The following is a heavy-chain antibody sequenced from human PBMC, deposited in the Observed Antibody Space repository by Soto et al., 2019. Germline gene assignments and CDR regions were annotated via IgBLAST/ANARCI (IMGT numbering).Heavy chain of an antibody. CDR3: ARSRGYCSNGVCRGWSDP. CDR1: GGSISSSPYY. CDR2: IDYSGST. Sequence: QLLLQESGPGLVKPSETLSLTCTVSGGSISSSPYYWGWIRQPPGKGLEWIGSIDYSGSTYYNPSLKSRVTMSVDTSKNQFSLKLSSVSAADTAVYYCARSRGYCSNGVCRGWSDPWGQGTLVTVSS. J-gene: IGHJ5*02. V-gene: IGHV4-39*01. D-gene: IGHD2-8*01.